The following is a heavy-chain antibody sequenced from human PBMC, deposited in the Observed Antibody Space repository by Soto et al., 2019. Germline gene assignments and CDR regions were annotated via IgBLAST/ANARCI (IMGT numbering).Heavy chain of an antibody. J-gene: IGHJ4*02. CDR1: GDSVASNSAA. V-gene: IGHV6-1*01. Sequence: SQTLSLTCVISGDSVASNSAAWNWIRQSPSRGLEWLGRTYCRSKWYNDYAVSVRSRITINPDTSKNQLSLQLNSVTPEDTAVYYCAGRSGRFTYRAQGTPVPVSS. CDR2: TYCRSKWYN. CDR3: AGRSGRFTY. D-gene: IGHD3-10*01.